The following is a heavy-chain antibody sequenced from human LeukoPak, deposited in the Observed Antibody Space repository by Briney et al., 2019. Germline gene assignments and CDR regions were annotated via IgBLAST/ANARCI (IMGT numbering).Heavy chain of an antibody. CDR3: ASVTYYDILGRYDTIHYFDS. V-gene: IGHV4-39*07. D-gene: IGHD3-9*01. CDR1: GDSIRGTSFY. CDR2: IYYSGST. Sequence: SETLSLTCTVSGDSIRGTSFYWAWIRQPPGKGLEWIGSIYYSGSTYYNPSLKSRVTISVDTSRNRFSLKLSSVTAADTAVYYCASVTYYDILGRYDTIHYFDSWGQGTLVSVSS. J-gene: IGHJ4*02.